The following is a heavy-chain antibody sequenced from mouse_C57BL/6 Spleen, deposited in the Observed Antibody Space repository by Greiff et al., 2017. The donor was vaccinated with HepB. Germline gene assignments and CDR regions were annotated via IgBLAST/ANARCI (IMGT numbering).Heavy chain of an antibody. V-gene: IGHV1-80*01. CDR1: GYAFSSYW. Sequence: QVQLQQSGAELVKPGASVKISCKASGYAFSSYWMNWVKQRPGKGLEWIGQIYPGDGDTNYNGKFKGKATLTADKSSSTAYMQLSSLTSEDSAVYFCARKDTTVVGGGVAYWGQGTLVTVSA. CDR2: IYPGDGDT. D-gene: IGHD1-1*01. CDR3: ARKDTTVVGGGVAY. J-gene: IGHJ3*01.